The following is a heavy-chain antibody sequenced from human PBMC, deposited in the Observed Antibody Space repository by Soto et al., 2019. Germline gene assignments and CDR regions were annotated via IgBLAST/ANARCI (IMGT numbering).Heavy chain of an antibody. CDR2: ISGSGGST. V-gene: IGHV3-23*01. D-gene: IGHD3-22*01. Sequence: GGSLRLSCAASGFTFSSYAMSWVRQAPGKVLEWVSAISGSGGSTYYADSVKGRFTISRDNSKNTLYLQMNSLRAEDTAVYYCAKGLYYYDSSGYYHGGFDYWGQGTLVNVSS. CDR1: GFTFSSYA. CDR3: AKGLYYYDSSGYYHGGFDY. J-gene: IGHJ4*02.